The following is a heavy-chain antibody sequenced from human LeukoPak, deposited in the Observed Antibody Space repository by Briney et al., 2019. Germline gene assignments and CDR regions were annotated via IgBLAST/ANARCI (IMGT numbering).Heavy chain of an antibody. D-gene: IGHD3-3*01. CDR1: GYSFTSYW. J-gene: IGHJ5*02. Sequence: GESLKISCKGSGYSFTSYWIGWVRQMPGKGLEWMGIIYPGDSDTRYSPSFQGQVTISADKSISTAYLQWSSLKASDTAMYYCARGFTFFGGPPNGSAPGAQEPLVTVS. CDR2: IYPGDSDT. CDR3: ARGFTFFGGPPNGSAP. V-gene: IGHV5-51*01.